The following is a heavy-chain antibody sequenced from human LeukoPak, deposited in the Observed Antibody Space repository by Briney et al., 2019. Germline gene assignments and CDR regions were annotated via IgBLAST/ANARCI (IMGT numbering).Heavy chain of an antibody. Sequence: QPGGSLRLSCAASGFTFSNFAMTWVRQAPGKGLEWVSVISAGGGVTGYADSVKGRFTISRDNSKNTLYLQMNSLRAEDTAVYYCARDSPSRESYWDDYWGQGTLVTVSS. V-gene: IGHV3-23*01. CDR2: ISAGGGVT. CDR1: GFTFSNFA. CDR3: ARDSPSRESYWDDY. J-gene: IGHJ4*02. D-gene: IGHD1-26*01.